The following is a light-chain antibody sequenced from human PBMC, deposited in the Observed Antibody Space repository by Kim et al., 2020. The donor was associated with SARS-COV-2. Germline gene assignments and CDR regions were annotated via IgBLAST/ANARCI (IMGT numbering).Light chain of an antibody. CDR3: VAWDDSLNGLV. CDR2: TNN. V-gene: IGLV1-44*01. CDR1: SSNIGSKT. J-gene: IGLJ3*02. Sequence: QSVLTQPPSASGTPGQRVTISCSGSSSNIGSKTVNWYQQVPGAAPKLLIYTNNQRTSGVPDRFSGSKSGTSASLVISGLQSEDEADYYCVAWDDSLNGLVFGGGTQLTVL.